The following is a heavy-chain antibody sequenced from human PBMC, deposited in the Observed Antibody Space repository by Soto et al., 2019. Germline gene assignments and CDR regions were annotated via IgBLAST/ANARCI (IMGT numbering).Heavy chain of an antibody. CDR1: GFTFSSYA. CDR2: ISYDGSNK. V-gene: IGHV3-30-3*01. D-gene: IGHD5-12*01. J-gene: IGHJ5*02. Sequence: PGGSLRLSCAASGFTFSSYAMHWVRQAPGKGLEWVAVISYDGSNKYYADSVKGRFTISRDNSKNTLYLQMNSLRAEDTAVYYCARDYEPPTGGFDPWGQGTQVTVSS. CDR3: ARDYEPPTGGFDP.